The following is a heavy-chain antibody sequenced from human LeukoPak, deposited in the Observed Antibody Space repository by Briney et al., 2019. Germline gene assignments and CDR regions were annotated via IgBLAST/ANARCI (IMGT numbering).Heavy chain of an antibody. CDR2: IYPGNSDT. J-gene: IGHJ3*02. CDR1: GYSFTSYW. CDR3: ARSLGLREYQLLKAFDI. V-gene: IGHV5-51*01. Sequence: GESLKISCKGSGYSFTSYWIDWVRQMPGKGLEWMGIIYPGNSDTRYSPSFQGQVTVSADKSISTAYLQWSSLQASDTAMYYCARSLGLREYQLLKAFDIWGQGTMVTVSS. D-gene: IGHD2-2*01.